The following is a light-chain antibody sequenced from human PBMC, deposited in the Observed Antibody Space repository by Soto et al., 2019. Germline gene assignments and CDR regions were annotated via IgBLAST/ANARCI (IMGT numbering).Light chain of an antibody. V-gene: IGLV2-14*01. J-gene: IGLJ2*01. CDR1: SSDVGAYNY. CDR2: DVN. CDR3: TSWTTTMSMK. Sequence: QSVLTQPASVSGSPGQSITISCTGTSSDVGAYNYVSWYQQHPGKAPKLMIYDVNIRPSGVSNRFSGSKSGNTASLTISGLQAEDEADDYRTSWTTTMSMKFGGGNKVTV.